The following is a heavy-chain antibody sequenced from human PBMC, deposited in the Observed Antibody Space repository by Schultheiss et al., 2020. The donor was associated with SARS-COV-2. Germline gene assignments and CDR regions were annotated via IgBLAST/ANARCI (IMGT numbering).Heavy chain of an antibody. D-gene: IGHD2-15*01. V-gene: IGHV4-38-2*01. Sequence: SETLSLTCAVSGYSISSGYYWDWIRQPPGKGLEWIGEINHSGSTNYNPSLKSRVTISVDTSKNQFSLKLSSVTAADTAVYYCARQVVGYCSGGSCYYYYGMDVWGQGTTVTVSS. CDR3: ARQVVGYCSGGSCYYYYGMDV. J-gene: IGHJ6*02. CDR2: INHSGST. CDR1: GYSISSGYY.